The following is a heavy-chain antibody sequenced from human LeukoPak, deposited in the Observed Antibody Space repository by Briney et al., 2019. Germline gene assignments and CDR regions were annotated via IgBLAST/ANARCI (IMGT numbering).Heavy chain of an antibody. V-gene: IGHV3-48*01. Sequence: GGSLRLSCAASGFTFSSYSMNWVRQAPGQGLEWVSYISSSSSTIYYADSVKGRFTISRDKAKNSLYLQMNSLRAEDTAVSYCAKAPHDRAPYYYYYYMDVWGKGTTVTVSS. J-gene: IGHJ6*03. CDR1: GFTFSSYS. CDR2: ISSSSSTI. D-gene: IGHD3-10*01. CDR3: AKAPHDRAPYYYYYYMDV.